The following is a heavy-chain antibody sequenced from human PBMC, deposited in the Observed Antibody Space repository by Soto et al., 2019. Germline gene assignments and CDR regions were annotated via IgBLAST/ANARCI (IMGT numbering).Heavy chain of an antibody. CDR1: CASISGFY. CDR3: VRDGTKTLRDWFDP. D-gene: IGHD1-1*01. CDR2: IYATGTT. V-gene: IGHV4-4*07. Sequence: PSETLSLTCTVSCASISGFYWSWIRKSAGKGLEWIGRIYATGTTDYNPSLKSRVMMSVDTSKKQFSLKLRSVTAADMAVYYCVRDGTKTLRDWFDPWGQGISVTVS. J-gene: IGHJ5*02.